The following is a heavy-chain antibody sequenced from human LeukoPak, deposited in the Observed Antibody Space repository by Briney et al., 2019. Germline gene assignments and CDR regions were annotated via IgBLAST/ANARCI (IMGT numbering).Heavy chain of an antibody. CDR1: GFTFGGYG. CDR3: AKDRHSSSYYFDY. V-gene: IGHV3-30*18. Sequence: PGRSLRLSCAASGFTFGGYGMHWVRQAPGKGLEWVAVIAYDGGNKYYGDSVKGRFTISRDNSNNTLYLQMNSLRTEDTAVYYCAKDRHSSSYYFDYWGQGTLVTVSS. CDR2: IAYDGGNK. D-gene: IGHD6-13*01. J-gene: IGHJ4*02.